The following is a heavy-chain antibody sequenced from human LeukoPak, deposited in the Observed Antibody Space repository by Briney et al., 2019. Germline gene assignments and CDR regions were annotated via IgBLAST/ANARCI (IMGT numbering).Heavy chain of an antibody. CDR3: ARRGRGSGSTYYFDY. D-gene: IGHD3-10*01. CDR2: IYHSGST. Sequence: SETLSLTCTVSGYSISSGYYWGWFRQPPGKGLEWIGSIYHSGSTYYNPSPKSRVTISVDTSKNQFSLKLSSVTAADTAVYYCARRGRGSGSTYYFDYWGQGTLVTVSS. CDR1: GYSISSGYY. J-gene: IGHJ4*02. V-gene: IGHV4-38-2*02.